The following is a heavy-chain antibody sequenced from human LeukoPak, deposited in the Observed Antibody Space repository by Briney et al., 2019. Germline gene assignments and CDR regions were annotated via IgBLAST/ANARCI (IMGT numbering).Heavy chain of an antibody. V-gene: IGHV1-18*01. D-gene: IGHD6-13*01. J-gene: IGHJ4*02. CDR1: GYSLSSYY. CDR3: VGSQWSSWFFDY. Sequence: ASVKVSCKASGYSLSSYYMHWVRQAPGQGLEWMGWISVYNGNTNYAQKFRGRVTMTTDTSTKTAYMELRSLRFDDTAVYYCVGSQWSSWFFDYWGQGILVTVSS. CDR2: ISVYNGNT.